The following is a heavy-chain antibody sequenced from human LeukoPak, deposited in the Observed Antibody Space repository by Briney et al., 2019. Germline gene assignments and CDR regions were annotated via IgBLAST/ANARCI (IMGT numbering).Heavy chain of an antibody. CDR2: INPNSGDT. D-gene: IGHD1-26*01. J-gene: IGHJ4*02. V-gene: IGHV1-2*02. Sequence: GASVKVSCKASGYTFTGYYMHWVRQAPGQGLEWMGWINPNSGDTHYAQKFQGRVTTTGDTSISTAYMELSRLRSDDTAVYYCARGGLSGSYYVDYWGQGTLVTVSS. CDR3: ARGGLSGSYYVDY. CDR1: GYTFTGYY.